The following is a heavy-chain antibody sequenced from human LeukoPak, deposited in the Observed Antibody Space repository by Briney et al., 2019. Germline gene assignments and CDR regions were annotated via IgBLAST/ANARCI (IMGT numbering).Heavy chain of an antibody. V-gene: IGHV3-23*01. CDR1: GITLSNYG. D-gene: IGHD3-22*01. J-gene: IGHJ4*02. CDR3: AKRGVAIGVILVGFHTGAYYFDS. CDR2: IGASGGGT. Sequence: GGSLRLSCAVSGITLSNYGMSWVGQAPGKGLEWVAGIGASGGGTYSADSVKGRFTISRYTPKNTLYLQMLGLRAEVTAVYFCAKRGVAIGVILVGFHTGAYYFDSRGQGALVTVSS.